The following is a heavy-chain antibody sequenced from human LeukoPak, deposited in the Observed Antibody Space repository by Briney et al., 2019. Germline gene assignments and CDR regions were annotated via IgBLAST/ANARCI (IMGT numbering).Heavy chain of an antibody. CDR1: GYTFTGYY. J-gene: IGHJ3*02. V-gene: IGHV1-2*06. Sequence: ASVKVSCKASGYTFTGYYMHWVRQAAGQGLEWMGRINPNSGGTNYAQKFQGRVTMTRDASISTAYMELSRLRSDDTAVYYCARVRIAARPGAFDIWGQGTMVTVSS. D-gene: IGHD6-6*01. CDR2: INPNSGGT. CDR3: ARVRIAARPGAFDI.